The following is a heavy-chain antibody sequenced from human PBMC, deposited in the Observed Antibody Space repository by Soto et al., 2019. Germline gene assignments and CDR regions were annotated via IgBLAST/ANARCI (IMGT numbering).Heavy chain of an antibody. CDR2: ISSSGSTI. CDR3: ARAKGYYYGMDV. J-gene: IGHJ6*02. Sequence: PGGSLRLSCAASGFTFSSYEMNWVRQAPGKGLEWVSYISSSGSTIYYADSVKGRFTISRDNAKNSLYLQMNSLRAEDTAVYYCARAKGYYYGMDVWGQGTTVTVSS. CDR1: GFTFSSYE. V-gene: IGHV3-48*03.